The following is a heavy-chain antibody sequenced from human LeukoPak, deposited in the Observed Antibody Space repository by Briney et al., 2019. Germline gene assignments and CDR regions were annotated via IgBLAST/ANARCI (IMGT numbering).Heavy chain of an antibody. CDR1: GGSFSDYY. CDR2: IGHSGST. Sequence: SETLSLTCAVYGGSFSDYYWSWIRQPPGKGLEWIGEIGHSGSTNYNPSLKSRVTISVDTSKNQFSLKLSSVTAADTAVYYCARGVWPDRPTTVRGVIYWFDLWGQGTLVTVSS. CDR3: ARGVWPDRPTTVRGVIYWFDL. J-gene: IGHJ5*02. V-gene: IGHV4-34*01. D-gene: IGHD3-10*01.